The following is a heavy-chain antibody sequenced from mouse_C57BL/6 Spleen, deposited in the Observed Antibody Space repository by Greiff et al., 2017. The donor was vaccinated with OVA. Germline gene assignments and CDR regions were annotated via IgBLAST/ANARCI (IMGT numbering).Heavy chain of an antibody. CDR3: ARGFYYGNSGFAY. CDR1: GYTFTDYE. Sequence: VQLQQSGAELVRPGASLTLSCKASGYTFTDYEMHWVKQTPVHGLEWIGAIDPETGGTAYNQKFKGKATLTADKSSSTAYMELSSLTSEYSAVYYCARGFYYGNSGFAYWGQGTLVTVSA. J-gene: IGHJ3*01. CDR2: IDPETGGT. V-gene: IGHV1-15*01. D-gene: IGHD2-1*01.